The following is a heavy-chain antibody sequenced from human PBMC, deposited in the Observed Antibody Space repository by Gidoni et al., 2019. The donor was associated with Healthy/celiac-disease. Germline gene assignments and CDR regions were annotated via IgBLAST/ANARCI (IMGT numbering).Heavy chain of an antibody. CDR3: ARERERVGFDL. V-gene: IGHV4-31*02. J-gene: IGHJ2*01. Sequence: GSTYYNPSLKSRVTRSVDTSKNQFSLQLSSVTAADTAVYYCARERERVGFDLWGRGTLVTVSS. CDR2: GST.